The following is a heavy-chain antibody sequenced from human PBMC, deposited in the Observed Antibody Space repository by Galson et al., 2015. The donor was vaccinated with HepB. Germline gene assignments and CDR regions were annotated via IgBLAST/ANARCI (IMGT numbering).Heavy chain of an antibody. V-gene: IGHV3-11*06. CDR2: ISSGSSYT. CDR3: VRLPGQGGYNPGFDH. Sequence: SLRLSCAGSGFTFSDHYMSWIRQAPGRGLEWISYISSGSSYTNYADSVKGRFTISRDNAKNLLFLELNSLKVEDTALYYCVRLPGQGGYNPGFDHWGQGTLVTVSS. CDR1: GFTFSDHY. J-gene: IGHJ4*02. D-gene: IGHD3-22*01.